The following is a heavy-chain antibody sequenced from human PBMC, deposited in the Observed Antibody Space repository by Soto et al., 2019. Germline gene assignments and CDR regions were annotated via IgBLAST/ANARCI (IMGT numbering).Heavy chain of an antibody. D-gene: IGHD2-2*01. J-gene: IGHJ4*02. CDR1: GFTFSSYA. CDR3: AGDRIICTSSRCYPALEY. V-gene: IGHV3-23*01. Sequence: VQLLESGGGLVQPGGSLRLSCAASGFTFSSYAMNWVRQAPGKGLEWVSTISGSDGATYYTDSVKGRFTISRDNPKNTLFLHMNSLRAEDTAVYYCAGDRIICTSSRCYPALEYWGQGTLVTVSS. CDR2: ISGSDGAT.